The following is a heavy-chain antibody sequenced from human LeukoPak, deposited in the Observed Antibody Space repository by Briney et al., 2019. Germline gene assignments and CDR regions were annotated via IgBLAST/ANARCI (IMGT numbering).Heavy chain of an antibody. D-gene: IGHD5-18*01. CDR1: GGTFSSYA. J-gene: IGHJ5*02. V-gene: IGHV1-69*01. CDR2: IIPIFGTA. Sequence: GGSVKVSCKASGGTFSSYAISWVRQAPGQGLDWMGGIIPIFGTANYAQKFQGRVTITADESTSTAYMELSSLRSEDTAVYYCARQGGYSYGYNWFDPWGQGTLVTVSS. CDR3: ARQGGYSYGYNWFDP.